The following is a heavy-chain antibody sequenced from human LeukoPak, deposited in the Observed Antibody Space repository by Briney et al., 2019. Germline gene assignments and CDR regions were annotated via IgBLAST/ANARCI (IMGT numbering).Heavy chain of an antibody. J-gene: IGHJ5*02. CDR2: IYTSGST. V-gene: IGHV4-61*02. Sequence: SQTLSLTCTVSGGSISSGSYYWSWIRQPAGKGLEWIGRIYTSGSTNYNPSLKSRVTISVDKSQNQFSLKLSSVTAADTAVYYCARGERNEERITMVRETDNWFDPWGQGTLVTVSS. D-gene: IGHD3-10*01. CDR1: GGSISSGSYY. CDR3: ARGERNEERITMVRETDNWFDP.